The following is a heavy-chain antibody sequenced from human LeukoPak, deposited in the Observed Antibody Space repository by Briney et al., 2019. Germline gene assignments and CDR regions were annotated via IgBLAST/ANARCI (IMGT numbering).Heavy chain of an antibody. CDR1: GFTFSSYS. V-gene: IGHV3-21*01. Sequence: SGGSLRLSCAASGFTFSSYSMNWVRQAPGKGLEWVSSISSSSSYIYYADSVKGRFTISRDNAKNSLYLQMNSLRAEDTAVYYCARVGTFDAFDIWGQGTMVTVSS. CDR3: ARVGTFDAFDI. J-gene: IGHJ3*02. CDR2: ISSSSSYI.